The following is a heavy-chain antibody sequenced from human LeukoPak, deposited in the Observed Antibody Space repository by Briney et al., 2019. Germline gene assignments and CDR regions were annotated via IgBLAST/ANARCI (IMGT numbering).Heavy chain of an antibody. CDR2: INHSGST. D-gene: IGHD2-15*01. V-gene: IGHV4-34*01. J-gene: IGHJ4*02. CDR1: GGSFSGYY. CDR3: ARGGGCSGGSCYFRDFDY. Sequence: PSETLSLTCAVYGGSFSGYYWSWIRQPPGKGLEWIGEINHSGSTSYNPSLKSRVTISVDTSKNQFSLKLSSVTAADTAVYYCARGGGCSGGSCYFRDFDYWGQGTLVTVSS.